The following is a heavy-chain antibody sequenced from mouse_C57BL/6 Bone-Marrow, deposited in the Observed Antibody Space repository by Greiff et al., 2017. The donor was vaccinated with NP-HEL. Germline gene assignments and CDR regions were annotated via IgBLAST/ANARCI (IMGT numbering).Heavy chain of an antibody. CDR2: IWSDGST. V-gene: IGHV2-6-1*01. CDR1: GFSLTSYG. D-gene: IGHD1-1*01. J-gene: IGHJ4*01. CDR3: ARHSGDYGSSYGAMDY. Sequence: QVHVKQSGPGLVAPSQSLSITCTVSGFSLTSYGVHWVRQPPGKGLEWLVVIWSDGSTTYNSALKSRLSISKDNSKSQVFLKMNSLQTDDTAMYYCARHSGDYGSSYGAMDYWGQGTSVTVSS.